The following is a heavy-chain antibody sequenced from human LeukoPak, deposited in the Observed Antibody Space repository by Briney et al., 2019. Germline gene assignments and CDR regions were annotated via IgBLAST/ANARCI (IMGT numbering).Heavy chain of an antibody. Sequence: KPSETLSLTCTVSGGSISSSSYYWGWIRQPPGKGLEWIGSIYYSGSTNYNPSLKSRVTISVDTSKNQFSLKLSSVTAADTAVYYCARVRRPTTVTYYYYYYMDVWGKGTTVTVSS. V-gene: IGHV4-39*07. CDR2: IYYSGST. J-gene: IGHJ6*03. CDR3: ARVRRPTTVTYYYYYYMDV. D-gene: IGHD4-17*01. CDR1: GGSISSSSYY.